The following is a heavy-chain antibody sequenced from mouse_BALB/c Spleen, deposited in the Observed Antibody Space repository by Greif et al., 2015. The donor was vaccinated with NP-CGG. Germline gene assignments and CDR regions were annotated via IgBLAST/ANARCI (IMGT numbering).Heavy chain of an antibody. Sequence: EVQLVESGAELVKPGASVKLSCTASGSNIKDTYMHWVKQRPEQGLEWIGRIDPANGNTKYDPKFQGKATITADTSSNTAYLQLSSLTSEDTAVYYCAIPYYDYDYYAMDYWGQGTSVTVSS. V-gene: IGHV14-3*02. CDR1: GSNIKDTY. CDR3: AIPYYDYDYYAMDY. D-gene: IGHD2-4*01. J-gene: IGHJ4*01. CDR2: IDPANGNT.